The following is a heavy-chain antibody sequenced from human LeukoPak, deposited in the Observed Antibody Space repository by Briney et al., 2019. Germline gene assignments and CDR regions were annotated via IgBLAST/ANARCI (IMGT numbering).Heavy chain of an antibody. CDR2: INDSGGNT. J-gene: IGHJ4*02. V-gene: IGHV3-23*01. D-gene: IGHD3-10*01. CDR3: AKTSAGIRGGYFDY. Sequence: ESLRLSCAASGFTFSSYAMSWVRQAPGKGLEWVSLINDSGGNTYYADSVKGRFTISRDNSKNTLFLQMSSLRAEDTAVYYCAKTSAGIRGGYFDYWGQGTLVTVSS. CDR1: GFTFSSYA.